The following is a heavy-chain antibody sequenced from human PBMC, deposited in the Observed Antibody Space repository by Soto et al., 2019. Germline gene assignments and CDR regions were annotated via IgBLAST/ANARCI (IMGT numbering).Heavy chain of an antibody. V-gene: IGHV4-39*01. J-gene: IGHJ1*01. Sequence: QLQLQESGPGLVKPSETLSLTCTVSGGSISSSSYYWGWIRQPPGKGLEWIGSIYYSGSTYYNPSLKSRVTISVDTSKNQFSLKLSSVTAADTAVYYCARTMVRGVIRFAEYFQHWGQGTLVTVSS. D-gene: IGHD3-10*01. CDR3: ARTMVRGVIRFAEYFQH. CDR2: IYYSGST. CDR1: GGSISSSSYY.